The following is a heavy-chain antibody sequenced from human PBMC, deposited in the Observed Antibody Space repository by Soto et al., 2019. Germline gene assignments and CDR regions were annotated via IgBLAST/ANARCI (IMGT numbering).Heavy chain of an antibody. V-gene: IGHV3-53*01. Sequence: GGSLRLSCAASGFTVSSNYMSWVRQAPGKGLEWVSVIYSGGSTYYADSVKGRFTISRDNSKNTLYLQMNSLRAEDTAVYYCARDGDYAYFDYWGQGTLVTVSS. CDR2: IYSGGST. CDR3: ARDGDYAYFDY. J-gene: IGHJ4*02. D-gene: IGHD4-17*01. CDR1: GFTVSSNY.